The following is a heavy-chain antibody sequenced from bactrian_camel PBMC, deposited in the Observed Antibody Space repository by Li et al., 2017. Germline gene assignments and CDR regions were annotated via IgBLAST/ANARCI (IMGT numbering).Heavy chain of an antibody. CDR3: AATTDCYPSPEYNY. CDR1: GITLNRYC. CDR2: IAGDGIT. J-gene: IGHJ4*01. V-gene: IGHV3S53*01. D-gene: IGHD5*01. Sequence: LVESGGGSVQAGGSLRLSCSASGITLNRYCMAWFRQAPGKEREAVAEIAGDGITNYADSVKGRFTISKDNANNTLWLQMNNLKPEDTAMYYCAATTDCYPSPEYNYWGQGTQVTVS.